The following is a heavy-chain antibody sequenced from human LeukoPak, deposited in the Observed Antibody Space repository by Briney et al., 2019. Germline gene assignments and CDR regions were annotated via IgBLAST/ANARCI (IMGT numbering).Heavy chain of an antibody. CDR2: INYSGST. CDR1: RGTFSGYW. CDR3: ARVDFATSYTPDIRYISFYP. Sequence: PPETPSPTRAVFRGTFSGYWGSWIGQSPGTGLEWIGEINYSGSTNYNPSLKRRVTISLDKSKNQFSLKLSSVTAADTAVYFCARVDFATSYTPDIRYISFYPWS. J-gene: IGHJ5*02. V-gene: IGHV4-34*01. D-gene: IGHD2-15*01.